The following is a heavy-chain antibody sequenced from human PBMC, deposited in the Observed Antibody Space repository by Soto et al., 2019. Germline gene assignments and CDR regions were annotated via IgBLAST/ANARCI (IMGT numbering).Heavy chain of an antibody. CDR3: ARGGSGDIVVVAAIDY. Sequence: QVQLQESGPGLVKPSQTLSLTCSVSSCAISSGDYYWSLVRQHPGKVLEWIGYIFYSGSTYYNPSAKSRVTISVDPSKNQFSLKLGSVTAADTAVYCCARGGSGDIVVVAAIDYWVQGTLVTVSS. J-gene: IGHJ4*02. D-gene: IGHD2-15*01. CDR1: SCAISSGDYY. V-gene: IGHV4-31*03. CDR2: IFYSGST.